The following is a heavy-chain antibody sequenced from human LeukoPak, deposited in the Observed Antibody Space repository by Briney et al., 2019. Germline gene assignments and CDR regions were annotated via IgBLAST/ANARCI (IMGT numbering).Heavy chain of an antibody. V-gene: IGHV4-34*01. CDR1: GGSFSGYY. J-gene: IGHJ4*02. D-gene: IGHD2-15*01. Sequence: SETLSLTCAVYGGSFSGYYWSWIRQPPGKGLEWIGEINHSGSTNYNPSLKSRVTISVDTSKNQFSLKLSSVTAADTAVYYCARREGGGFGASGLWGQGTLVTVSS. CDR2: INHSGST. CDR3: ARREGGGFGASGL.